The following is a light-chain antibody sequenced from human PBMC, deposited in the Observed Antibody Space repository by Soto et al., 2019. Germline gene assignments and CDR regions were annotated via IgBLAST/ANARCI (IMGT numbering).Light chain of an antibody. V-gene: IGKV3-20*01. J-gene: IGKJ4*01. CDR1: QSVSSSN. CDR3: QQYGSSPLT. Sequence: IVLTQSPGTLSLSPGERATLPCRASQSVSSSNLAWYQQKPGQPPRLLIYGASSRATGIPDRFSGSGSGTDFTLTISRLEPEDFAVYFCQQYGSSPLTFGGGTKVDIK. CDR2: GAS.